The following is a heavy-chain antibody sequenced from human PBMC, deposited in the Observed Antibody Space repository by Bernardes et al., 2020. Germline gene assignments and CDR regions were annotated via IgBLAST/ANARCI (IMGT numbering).Heavy chain of an antibody. CDR3: ARGQLLWFREVDETYGMDV. D-gene: IGHD3-10*01. Sequence: GGSLRPSCAASGFTFSSYGMHWVRQAPGKGLEWVAVICYDGSNKYYADSVKGRFTISRDNSKNTLYLQMNSLRAEDTAVYYCARGQLLWFREVDETYGMDVWGKGTTVTVSS. CDR1: GFTFSSYG. J-gene: IGHJ6*04. CDR2: ICYDGSNK. V-gene: IGHV3-33*01.